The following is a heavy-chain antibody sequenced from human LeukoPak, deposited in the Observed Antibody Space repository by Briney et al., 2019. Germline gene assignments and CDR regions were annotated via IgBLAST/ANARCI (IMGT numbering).Heavy chain of an antibody. CDR3: AKVRSATGMTTTYFDY. J-gene: IGHJ4*02. CDR2: IGGSGVNT. D-gene: IGHD1-26*01. Sequence: PGGSLRLSCVASGFTFSSFAMSWVRQAPGKGLEWVSSIGGSGVNTYYADSLKGRFSISRDNSQNTLYLQMGSLRVEDTALFYCAKVRSATGMTTTYFDYWGQGTLVTVSS. CDR1: GFTFSSFA. V-gene: IGHV3-23*01.